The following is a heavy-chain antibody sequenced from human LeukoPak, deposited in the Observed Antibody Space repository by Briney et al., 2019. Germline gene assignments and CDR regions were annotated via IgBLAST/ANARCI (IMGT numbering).Heavy chain of an antibody. CDR3: AKGRRFAAIVVVPAAIQDFDY. D-gene: IGHD2-2*01. J-gene: IGHJ4*02. V-gene: IGHV3-23*01. CDR1: GFTFSSYA. Sequence: GALRLSCAASGFTFSSYAMSWVRQAPGKGLEWVSAISGSGGSTYYADSVKGRFTISRDNSKNTLYLQMNSLRAEDTAVYYCAKGRRFAAIVVVPAAIQDFDYWGQGTLVTVSS. CDR2: ISGSGGST.